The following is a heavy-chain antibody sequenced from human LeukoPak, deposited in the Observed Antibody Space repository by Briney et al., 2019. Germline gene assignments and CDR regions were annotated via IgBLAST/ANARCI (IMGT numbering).Heavy chain of an antibody. V-gene: IGHV3-15*01. CDR2: IKSKTDGGTA. CDR1: GFTFSNAW. Sequence: TGGSLRLSCAASGFTFSNAWMSWVRQAPGKGLEWLGRIKSKTDGGTADYPAPVKGRFTISRDDSKNTLYLQMNSLTTEDTAVYYCTTQADYWGQGTLVTVSS. J-gene: IGHJ4*02. CDR3: TTQADY.